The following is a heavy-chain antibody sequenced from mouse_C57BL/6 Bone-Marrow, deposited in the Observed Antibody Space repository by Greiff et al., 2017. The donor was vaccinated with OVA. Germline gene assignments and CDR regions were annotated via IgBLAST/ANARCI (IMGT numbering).Heavy chain of an antibody. V-gene: IGHV6-3*01. CDR1: GFTFSNYW. CDR3: TARVTTVVATVDY. CDR2: IRLKSDNYAT. J-gene: IGHJ2*01. Sequence: EVMLVESGGGLVQPGGSMKLSCVASGFTFSNYWMNWVRQSPEKGLEWVAQIRLKSDNYATHYAESVKGRFTISRDDSKSSVYLQMNNLRAEDTGIYYCTARVTTVVATVDYWGQGTTLTVSS. D-gene: IGHD1-1*01.